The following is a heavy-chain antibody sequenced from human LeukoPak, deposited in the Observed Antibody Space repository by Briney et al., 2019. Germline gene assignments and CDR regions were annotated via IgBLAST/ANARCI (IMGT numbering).Heavy chain of an antibody. CDR2: IIPIFGIA. CDR3: AREDEMATIPFDY. J-gene: IGHJ4*02. D-gene: IGHD5-24*01. CDR1: GDTFSSYA. Sequence: SVKVSCKASGDTFSSYAISWVRQAPGQGLEWMGRIIPIFGIANYAQKFQGRVTITADKSTSTAYMELSSLRSEDTAVYYCAREDEMATIPFDYWGQGTLVTVSS. V-gene: IGHV1-69*04.